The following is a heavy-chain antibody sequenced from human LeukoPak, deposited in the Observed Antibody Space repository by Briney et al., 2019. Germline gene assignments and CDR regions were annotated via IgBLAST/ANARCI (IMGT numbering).Heavy chain of an antibody. CDR2: ISWNSGTI. D-gene: IGHD3-9*01. J-gene: IGHJ4*02. CDR3: AKDRALLTLSSPDY. CDR1: GFTFDDYG. Sequence: PGRSLRLSCEASGFTFDDYGMHWVRQAPGKGLEWVSGISWNSGTIVYADSVKGRFTISRDNAKNSLYLQMNSLRPEDTALYYCAKDRALLTLSSPDYWGQGALVTVSS. V-gene: IGHV3-9*01.